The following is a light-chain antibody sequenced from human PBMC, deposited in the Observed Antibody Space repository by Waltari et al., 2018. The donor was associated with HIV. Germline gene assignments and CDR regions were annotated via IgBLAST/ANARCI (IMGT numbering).Light chain of an antibody. CDR1: SSDVGGYNY. CDR2: EVT. CDR3: SSYAGSNNYVV. V-gene: IGLV2-8*01. J-gene: IGLJ2*01. Sequence: QSALTQPPSASGSPGQPVTIACTGTSSDVGGYNYVPWYQQYPGKAPKLMIYEVTKRPSGVPDRFSGSKSGNTASLTVSGLQAEDEADYYCSSYAGSNNYVVFGGGTRLTVL.